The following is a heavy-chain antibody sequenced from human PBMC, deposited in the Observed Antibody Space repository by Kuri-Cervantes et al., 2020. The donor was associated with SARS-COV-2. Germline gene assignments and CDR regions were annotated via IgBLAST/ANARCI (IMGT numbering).Heavy chain of an antibody. J-gene: IGHJ6*01. V-gene: IGHV5-51*01. D-gene: IGHD6-6*01. CDR1: GYSFTSYW. CDR2: IYPGDSDA. CDR3: ARQCEYSSSSEYYYYYYGMDV. Sequence: GGSLRLSCKGSGYSFTSYWIGWVRQMPGKGLELMGIIYPGDSDARYSPSFQGQVTISADKSISTAYLQWSSLKASDTAMYYCARQCEYSSSSEYYYYYYGMDVWGQGTTVTVSS.